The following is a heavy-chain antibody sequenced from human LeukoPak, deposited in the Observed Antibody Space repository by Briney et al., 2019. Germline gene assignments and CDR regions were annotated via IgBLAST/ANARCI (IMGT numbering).Heavy chain of an antibody. CDR3: ARDQYDTWSRRGNFDS. CDR2: IKLDGSEK. D-gene: IGHD3-3*01. Sequence: PGGSLRLSCAASGFTFSSYAMYWVRQAPGKGLEWVANIKLDGSEKNYVDSVKGRFTISRDNTKNSLYLQMNSLRVEDTAVFYCARDQYDTWSRRGNFDSWGQGTLVIVSS. CDR1: GFTFSSYA. J-gene: IGHJ4*02. V-gene: IGHV3-7*03.